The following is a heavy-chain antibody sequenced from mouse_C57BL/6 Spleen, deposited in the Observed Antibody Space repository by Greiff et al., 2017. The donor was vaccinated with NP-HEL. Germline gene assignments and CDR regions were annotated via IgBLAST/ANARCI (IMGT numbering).Heavy chain of an antibody. CDR3: ARGGYDYDVRFYAMDY. Sequence: VQLQQSGAELARPGASVKLSCKASGYTFTSYGISWVKQRTGQGLEWIGEIYPRSGNTYYNEKFKGKATLTADKSSSTAYMELRSLTSEDSAVYFCARGGYDYDVRFYAMDYWGQGTSVTVSS. V-gene: IGHV1-81*01. CDR1: GYTFTSYG. J-gene: IGHJ4*01. CDR2: IYPRSGNT. D-gene: IGHD2-4*01.